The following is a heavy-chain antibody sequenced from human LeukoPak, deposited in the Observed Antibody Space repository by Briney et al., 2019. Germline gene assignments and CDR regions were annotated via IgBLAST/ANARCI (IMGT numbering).Heavy chain of an antibody. V-gene: IGHV3-30*02. CDR1: GFTFSSYG. D-gene: IGHD6-13*01. Sequence: GGSLRLSCAASGFTFSSYGMHWVRQAPGKGLEWVAFIRYDGSNKYYADSVKGRFTISRDNSKNTLYLQMNSLRAEDTAVYYCAKAPIAAAGSHYYYYYYMDVWGKGTTVTISS. J-gene: IGHJ6*03. CDR2: IRYDGSNK. CDR3: AKAPIAAAGSHYYYYYYMDV.